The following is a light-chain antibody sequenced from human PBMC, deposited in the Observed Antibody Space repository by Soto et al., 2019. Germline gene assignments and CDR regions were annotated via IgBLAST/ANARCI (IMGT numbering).Light chain of an antibody. CDR2: DAS. CDR1: QSVSSY. J-gene: IGKJ1*01. V-gene: IGKV3-11*01. CDR3: QQRNNWHPGWT. Sequence: EIVLTQSPATLSLSPGERATLSCRASQSVSSYLAWFQQKPGQAPRLLIYDASNRATGIPARFSGSGSGTNLTLTISSLEPEDFAVYYCQQRNNWHPGWTFGQGTKVDIX.